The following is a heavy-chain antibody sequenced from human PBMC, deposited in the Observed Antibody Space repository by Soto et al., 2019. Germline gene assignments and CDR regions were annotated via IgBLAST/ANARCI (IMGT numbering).Heavy chain of an antibody. J-gene: IGHJ4*02. CDR1: GFAFSGYG. Sequence: QVQLVESGGGVVQVGGSLRLSCAASGFAFSGYGMHWVRQAPGKGLEWVALIWYDGSKTYHADSVKGRFAISRDDSKSTLFLQMSSPRVDDTAVYYCVRDPATVTSYFDYWGQGALVTVSS. CDR2: IWYDGSKT. V-gene: IGHV3-33*01. CDR3: VRDPATVTSYFDY. D-gene: IGHD4-17*01.